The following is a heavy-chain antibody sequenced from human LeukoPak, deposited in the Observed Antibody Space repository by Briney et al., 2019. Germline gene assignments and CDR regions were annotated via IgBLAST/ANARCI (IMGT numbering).Heavy chain of an antibody. D-gene: IGHD5-18*01. CDR1: GYSFTSYW. CDR3: ARPSDTAMVNRAFDI. Sequence: GESLKISCKGSGYSFTSYWIGWVRQMPGKGLEWMGIIYPSDSDTRYSPSFQGQVTISADKSISTAYLQWSGLKASDTAMYYCARPSDTAMVNRAFDIWGQGTMVTVSS. J-gene: IGHJ3*02. CDR2: IYPSDSDT. V-gene: IGHV5-51*01.